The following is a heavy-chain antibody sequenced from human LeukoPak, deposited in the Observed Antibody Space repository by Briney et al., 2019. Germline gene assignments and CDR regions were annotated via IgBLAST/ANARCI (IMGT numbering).Heavy chain of an antibody. J-gene: IGHJ2*01. D-gene: IGHD4-23*01. CDR1: GASISNYY. V-gene: IGHV4-59*08. CDR3: ARFTTVVPAFWYFDL. Sequence: SETLSLTCTVSGASISNYYWSWIRQPPGKGLEWIGYIFYSGSTNYNLSLKSRVTISLATSKNQFSLQLRSVTAADTAVYYCARFTTVVPAFWYFDLWGRGTLVTVSS. CDR2: IFYSGST.